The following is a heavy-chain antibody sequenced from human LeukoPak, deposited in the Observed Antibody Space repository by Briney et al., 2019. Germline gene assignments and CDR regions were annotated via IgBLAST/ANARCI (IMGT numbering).Heavy chain of an antibody. CDR3: ARGELWGITMIVVAPDC. D-gene: IGHD3-22*01. CDR1: GFTFSSYA. CDR2: ISYDGSNK. V-gene: IGHV3-30-3*01. J-gene: IGHJ4*02. Sequence: GRSLRLSCAASGFTFSSYAMHWVRQAPGKGLEWVAVISYDGSNKYYADSVKGRFTISRDNSKNTLYLQMDSLRAEDTAVYYCARGELWGITMIVVAPDCWGQGTLVTVSS.